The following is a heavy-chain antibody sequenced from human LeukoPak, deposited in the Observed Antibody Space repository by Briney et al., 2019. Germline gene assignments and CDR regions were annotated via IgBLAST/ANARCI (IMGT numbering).Heavy chain of an antibody. J-gene: IGHJ6*02. CDR1: GGTFSSYA. D-gene: IGHD3-16*01. V-gene: IGHV1-69*13. CDR2: IIPIFGTA. CDR3: ARDIWSTLYYYYYGMDV. Sequence: SVKVSCKASGGTFSSYAISWVRQAPGQGLEWMGGIIPIFGTANYAQKFQGRVTITADESTSTAYMELSSLRSEDTAVYYCARDIWSTLYYYYYGMDVWGQGTTVTVSS.